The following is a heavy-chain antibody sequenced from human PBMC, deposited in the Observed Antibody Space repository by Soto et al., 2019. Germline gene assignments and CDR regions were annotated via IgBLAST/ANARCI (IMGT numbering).Heavy chain of an antibody. Sequence: QVQLVQSGAEVQKPGSSVKVSCKASGGTFSSHSISWVRQAPGQGLEWVGGIIPALATANHAQKFQGRVTIAADQSTSTGYMELSSLRSEDTAVYYCATKPYDSSGYYNYFDYWGQGTLVTVSS. CDR3: ATKPYDSSGYYNYFDY. CDR2: IIPALATA. D-gene: IGHD3-22*01. J-gene: IGHJ4*02. V-gene: IGHV1-69*01. CDR1: GGTFSSHS.